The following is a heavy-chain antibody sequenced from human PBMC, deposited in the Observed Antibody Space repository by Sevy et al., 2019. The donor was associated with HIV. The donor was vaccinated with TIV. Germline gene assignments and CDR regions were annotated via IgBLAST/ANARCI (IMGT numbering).Heavy chain of an antibody. D-gene: IGHD3-16*02. CDR1: GDSISNNNFY. CDR2: IYFSGST. CDR3: ARNRRWPLLDYFDY. J-gene: IGHJ4*02. Sequence: SETLSLTCTVSGDSISNNNFYWGWIRRPPGKGLEWIGSIYFSGSTYYSTSLKSRVTISVDTSKNQFSLNLNSMTAADAAVYYCARNRRWPLLDYFDYWGQGILVTVSS. V-gene: IGHV4-39*01.